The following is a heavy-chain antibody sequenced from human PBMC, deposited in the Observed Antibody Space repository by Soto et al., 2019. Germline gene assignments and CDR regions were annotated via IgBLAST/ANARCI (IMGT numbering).Heavy chain of an antibody. J-gene: IGHJ4*02. D-gene: IGHD1-26*01. V-gene: IGHV3-74*01. CDR2: VYSDGSST. CDR3: ARAMSSGSYFDY. CDR1: GFTFSSYW. Sequence: EVQLVESGGGLVQPGGSLRLSCAASGFTFSSYWMHWVRQVSGKGLVWVSRVYSDGSSTSYADSVKGRFTISRDNVKNTLYLQMNSLRAEDTAVYYCARAMSSGSYFDYWGQGTLVTVSS.